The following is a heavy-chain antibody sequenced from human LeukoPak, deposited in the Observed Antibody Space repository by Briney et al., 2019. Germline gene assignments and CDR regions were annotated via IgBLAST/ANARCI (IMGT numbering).Heavy chain of an antibody. J-gene: IGHJ5*02. CDR1: GYTFTSYD. CDR2: INPSGGST. CDR3: ARVMGITIFGVVIYNWFDP. V-gene: IGHV1-46*03. Sequence: ASVKVSCKASGYTFTSYDINWVRQAPGQGLEWMGIINPSGGSTSYAQKFQGRVTMTRDTSTSTVYMELSSLRSEDTAVYYCARVMGITIFGVVIYNWFDPWGQGTLVTVSS. D-gene: IGHD3-3*01.